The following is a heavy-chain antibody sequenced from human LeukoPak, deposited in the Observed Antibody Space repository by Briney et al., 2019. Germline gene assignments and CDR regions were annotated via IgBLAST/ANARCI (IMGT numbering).Heavy chain of an antibody. Sequence: ASVKVSCKASGGTFSSYAISWVRQAPGPGLEWMGGIIPIFGTANYAQKFQGRVTITADESTSTAYMELSSLRSEDTAVYYCASDLSRGAPNWGQGTLVTVSS. J-gene: IGHJ4*02. CDR1: GGTFSSYA. V-gene: IGHV1-69*13. CDR2: IIPIFGTA. CDR3: ASDLSRGAPN.